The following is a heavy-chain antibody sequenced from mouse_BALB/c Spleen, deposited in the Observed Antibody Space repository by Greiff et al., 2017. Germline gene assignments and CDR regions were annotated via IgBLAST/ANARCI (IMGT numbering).Heavy chain of an antibody. CDR3: ARGVYGSRFDY. CDR2: ISSGGST. Sequence: EVQVVESGGGLVKPGGSLKLSCAASGFTFSSYAMSWVRQTPEKRLEWVASISSGGSTYYPDSVKGRFTISRDNARNILYLQMSSLRSEDTAMYYCARGVYGSRFDYWGQGTTLTVSS. CDR1: GFTFSSYA. J-gene: IGHJ2*01. V-gene: IGHV5-6-5*01. D-gene: IGHD1-1*01.